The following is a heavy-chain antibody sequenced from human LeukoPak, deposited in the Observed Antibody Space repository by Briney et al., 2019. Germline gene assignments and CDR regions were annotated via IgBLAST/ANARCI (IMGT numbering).Heavy chain of an antibody. D-gene: IGHD5-18*01. CDR2: INTDGSRT. CDR1: GFTFSNYW. V-gene: IGHV3-74*01. Sequence: PGGSPRLSCAASGFTFSNYWMHWVRQAPGKGLVWVSRINTDGSRTTYADSVRGRFTISRDNAKNTLYLQMNTLRAEDTAVYYCASSAGMVNYWGQGTLVTVSS. J-gene: IGHJ4*02. CDR3: ASSAGMVNY.